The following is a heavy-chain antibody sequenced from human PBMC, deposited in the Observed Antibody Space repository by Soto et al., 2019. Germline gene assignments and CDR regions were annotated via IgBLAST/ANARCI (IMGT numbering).Heavy chain of an antibody. V-gene: IGHV3-23*01. Sequence: PGESLKISCAASGFTFSNYAMNWVRQAPGKGLEWVSSIRGSGGTTYYADSVKGRFTISRDNSKNTLYLQMNSLTAEDTAVYYCAKGGYCSTTSCLCPDYWGQGTRVTVSS. CDR1: GFTFSNYA. CDR2: IRGSGGTT. CDR3: AKGGYCSTTSCLCPDY. J-gene: IGHJ4*02. D-gene: IGHD2-2*01.